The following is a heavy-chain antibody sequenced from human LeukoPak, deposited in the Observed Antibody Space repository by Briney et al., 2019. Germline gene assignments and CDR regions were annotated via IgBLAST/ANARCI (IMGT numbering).Heavy chain of an antibody. D-gene: IGHD1-26*01. V-gene: IGHV4-39*01. CDR2: IYYGGRT. CDR1: GCSISSSYYC. CDR3: ARLLLYSGSLYYFDY. J-gene: IGHJ4*02. Sequence: SETLSLTCTVSGCSISSSYYCWGWIGQPPGKGLEWFGSIYYGGRTYYNPSLKRGVTISVDTSKNQSSLRLSSVTAADTAVYYCARLLLYSGSLYYFDYWGQGTLVTVSS.